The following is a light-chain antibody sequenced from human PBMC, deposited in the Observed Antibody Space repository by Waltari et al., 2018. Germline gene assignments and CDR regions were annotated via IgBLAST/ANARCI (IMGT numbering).Light chain of an antibody. Sequence: EIVMTQSPATLSVSPGERATLSCRASQSVSSYLVWYQQKPGQAPRLLIYGASTRATGVPARFSGSGSGTEFTLTISSLQSEAFAIYYCQQCNDWPLTFGGGTKVEIK. CDR1: QSVSSY. V-gene: IGKV3-15*01. CDR2: GAS. J-gene: IGKJ4*01. CDR3: QQCNDWPLT.